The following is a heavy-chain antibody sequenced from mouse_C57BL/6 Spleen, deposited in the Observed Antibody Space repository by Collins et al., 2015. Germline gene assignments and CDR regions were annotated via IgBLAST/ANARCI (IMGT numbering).Heavy chain of an antibody. CDR3: ARGDDYGSSHWYFDV. CDR1: GYAFTNYL. D-gene: IGHD1-1*01. CDR2: INPGSGGT. J-gene: IGHJ1*03. Sequence: QVQLQQSGAELVRPGTSVKVSCKASGYAFTNYLIEWVKQRPGQGLEWIGVINPGSGGTNYNEKFKGKATLTADKSSSTAYMQLSSLTSEDSAVYFCARGDDYGSSHWYFDVWGTGTTVTVSS. V-gene: IGHV1-54*01.